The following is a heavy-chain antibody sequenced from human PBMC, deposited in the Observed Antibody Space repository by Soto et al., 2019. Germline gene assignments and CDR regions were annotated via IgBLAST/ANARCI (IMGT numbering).Heavy chain of an antibody. D-gene: IGHD3-22*01. V-gene: IGHV4-30-4*01. CDR2: IYYSGST. CDR3: ARAVDSSGYPFDY. CDR1: GGSISSGDYY. J-gene: IGHJ4*02. Sequence: PSETLSLTCTVSGGSISSGDYYWSWIRQPPGKGLEWIGYIYYSGSTYYNPSLKSRVTISVDTSKNQFSLKLSSVTAADTAVYYCARAVDSSGYPFDYWGQGTLVTVSS.